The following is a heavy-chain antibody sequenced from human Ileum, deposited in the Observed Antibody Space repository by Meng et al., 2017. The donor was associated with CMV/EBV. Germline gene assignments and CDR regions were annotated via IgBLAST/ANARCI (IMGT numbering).Heavy chain of an antibody. J-gene: IGHJ5*02. D-gene: IGHD3-10*01. Sequence: QLQLQDEGPKRVRPSKTLYLTCTGTGGSLTSYYGTWTRQPAGKGLEWIGRIHPTGTTDDNPSLRSRVSMSLDKSKNQFSLKLTSVTAADTAVYYCARAAARGVPVDLWGQGTLVTVSS. CDR3: ARAAARGVPVDL. CDR1: GGSLTSYY. CDR2: IHPTGTT. V-gene: IGHV4-4*07.